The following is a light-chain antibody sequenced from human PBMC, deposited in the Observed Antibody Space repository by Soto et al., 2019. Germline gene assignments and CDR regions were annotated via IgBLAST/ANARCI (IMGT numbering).Light chain of an antibody. CDR1: QSISSW. CDR2: AAS. J-gene: IGKJ4*01. V-gene: IGKV1-12*01. Sequence: DIQMTQSPSSLSASVGDRVTITCRASQSISSWLAWYQQKPGKAPKLLIYAASSLQSGVPSRFSGSGSGTDFTLTINNLQPDDFATYYCQQANSFLALTFGGGTKVDIK. CDR3: QQANSFLALT.